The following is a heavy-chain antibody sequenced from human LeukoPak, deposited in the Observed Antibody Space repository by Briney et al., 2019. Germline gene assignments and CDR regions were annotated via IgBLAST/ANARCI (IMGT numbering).Heavy chain of an antibody. V-gene: IGHV3-23*01. CDR1: GFTFSSYA. Sequence: GGSLRLSCAASGFTFSSYAMSWVRQAPGKGLEWVSAISGSGSSTFYADSVEGRFTISRDNSKNTLFLQMNSLTVEDTAIYYCARDNRRQVPFDYWGQGTLVTVSS. CDR3: ARDNRRQVPFDY. J-gene: IGHJ4*02. CDR2: ISGSGSST.